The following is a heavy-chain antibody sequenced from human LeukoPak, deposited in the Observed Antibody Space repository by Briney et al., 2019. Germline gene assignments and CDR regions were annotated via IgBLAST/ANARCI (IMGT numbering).Heavy chain of an antibody. D-gene: IGHD3-9*01. CDR2: ISAYNGNT. CDR1: GYTFTSYG. Sequence: ASVKVSCKASGYTFTSYGISWVRQAPGQGLEWMGWISAYNGNTNYAQKLQGRVTMTTDTSTSTAYMELRSLKSDDTAVYYCALDHYDILTGFAFDIWGQGTMVTVSS. V-gene: IGHV1-18*01. J-gene: IGHJ3*02. CDR3: ALDHYDILTGFAFDI.